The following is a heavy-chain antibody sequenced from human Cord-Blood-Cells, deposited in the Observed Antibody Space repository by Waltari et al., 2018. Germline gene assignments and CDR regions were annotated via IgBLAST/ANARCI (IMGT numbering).Heavy chain of an antibody. J-gene: IGHJ4*02. V-gene: IGHV1-69*01. D-gene: IGHD1-20*01. CDR2: IIPIFGTA. CDR1: GGTFSSYA. CDR3: ARSPMQNNWNDVEDY. Sequence: QVQLVQSGAEVKKPGSSVKVSCKASGGTFSSYAISWVRQAPGQGREWMGGIIPIFGTANYAQKFQGRVTITADESTSTAYMELSSLRSEDTAVYYCARSPMQNNWNDVEDYWGQGTLVTVSS.